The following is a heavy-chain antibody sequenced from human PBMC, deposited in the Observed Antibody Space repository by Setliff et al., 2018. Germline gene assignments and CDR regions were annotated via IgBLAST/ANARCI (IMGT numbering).Heavy chain of an antibody. CDR2: INPNSGGT. Sequence: GASVKVSCKASGYTFTGYYMHWVRQAPGQGLEWMGRINPNSGGTNYAQKFQGRVTMTRDTSTSTVYMELSSLRSEDTAVYYCARAPYYYDSSGYYRDDAFDIWGQGTMVTVSS. V-gene: IGHV1-2*06. CDR1: GYTFTGYY. J-gene: IGHJ3*02. D-gene: IGHD3-22*01. CDR3: ARAPYYYDSSGYYRDDAFDI.